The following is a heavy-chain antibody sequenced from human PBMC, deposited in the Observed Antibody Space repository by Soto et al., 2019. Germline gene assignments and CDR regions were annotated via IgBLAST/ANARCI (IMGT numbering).Heavy chain of an antibody. CDR2: IYYSGST. CDR1: GGSVSSGSYY. J-gene: IGHJ6*02. Sequence: LALTCTVSGGSVSSGSYYWSWIRQPPGKGLEWIGYIYYSGSTNYNPSLKSRVTISVDTSKNQFSLKLSSVTAADTAVYYCARVGPEMATITRYYYYGMDVWGQGTTVTVSS. CDR3: ARVGPEMATITRYYYYGMDV. V-gene: IGHV4-61*01. D-gene: IGHD5-12*01.